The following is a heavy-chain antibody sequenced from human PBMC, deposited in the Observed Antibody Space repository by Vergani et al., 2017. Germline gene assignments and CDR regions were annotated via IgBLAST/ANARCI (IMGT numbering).Heavy chain of an antibody. CDR2: ISSSGSTI. Sequence: QVQLQQWGAGLLKPSETLSLTCAVYGGSFSGYYWSWIRQPPGKGLEWVSYISSSGSTIYYADSVKGRFTISRDNAKNSLYLQMNSLRAEDTAVYYCARDLNYGGNSGSYYYGMDVWGQGTTVTVSS. CDR3: ARDLNYGGNSGSYYYGMDV. D-gene: IGHD4-23*01. CDR1: GGSFSGYY. V-gene: IGHV3-11*04. J-gene: IGHJ6*02.